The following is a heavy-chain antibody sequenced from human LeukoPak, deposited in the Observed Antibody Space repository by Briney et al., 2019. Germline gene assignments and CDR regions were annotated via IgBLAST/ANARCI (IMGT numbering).Heavy chain of an antibody. CDR3: ARASLNYDSSGYYSDLDY. Sequence: GGSLRLSCAASGFTFSSYGMHWVRQAPGKGLEWVAVISDDGSNKYYADSVKGRFTISRDNSKNTLYLQMNSLRAEDMAVYYCARASLNYDSSGYYSDLDYWGQGTLVTVSS. CDR1: GFTFSSYG. D-gene: IGHD3-22*01. CDR2: ISDDGSNK. V-gene: IGHV3-30*03. J-gene: IGHJ4*02.